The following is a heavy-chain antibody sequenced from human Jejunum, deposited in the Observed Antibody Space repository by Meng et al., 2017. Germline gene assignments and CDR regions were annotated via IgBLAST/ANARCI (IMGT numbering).Heavy chain of an antibody. Sequence: GPDLVSPSETRALPCVISGGSILMTNWWTSIRQPRGQGLEWIGEVYHSGSTHYIPSLQSRVTISRDNSKNRFSLSLNSGTAADTAIYYCARADYVRYFDLWGRGTLVTVSS. V-gene: IGHV4/OR15-8*01. CDR3: ARADYVRYFDL. CDR2: VYHSGST. J-gene: IGHJ2*01. CDR1: GGSILMTNW. D-gene: IGHD3-10*02.